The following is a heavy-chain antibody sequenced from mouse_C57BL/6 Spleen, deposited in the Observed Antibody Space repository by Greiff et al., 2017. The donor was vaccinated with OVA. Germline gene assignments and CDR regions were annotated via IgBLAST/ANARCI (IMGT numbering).Heavy chain of an antibody. Sequence: EVKLVESGGGLVKPGGSLKLSCAASGFTFSSYAMSWVRQTPEKRLEWVATISDGGSYTYYPDNVKGRFTISRDNAKNNLYLQMSHLKSEDTAMYYCARDYYGSSYDYWGQGTLVTVSA. CDR1: GFTFSSYA. D-gene: IGHD1-1*01. CDR2: ISDGGSYT. J-gene: IGHJ3*01. V-gene: IGHV5-4*01. CDR3: ARDYYGSSYDY.